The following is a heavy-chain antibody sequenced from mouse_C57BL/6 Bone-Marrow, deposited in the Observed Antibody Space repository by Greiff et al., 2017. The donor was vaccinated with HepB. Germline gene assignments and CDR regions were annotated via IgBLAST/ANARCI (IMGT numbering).Heavy chain of an antibody. D-gene: IGHD1-1*01. J-gene: IGHJ2*01. CDR1: GYTFTSYW. V-gene: IGHV1-55*01. Sequence: QVQLQQPGAELVKPGASVKMSCKASGYTFTSYWITWVKQRPGQGLEWIGDIYPGSGSTNYNEKFKGKATLTVDTSSSTAYMQLSSLTSEDSAVYYCARGYYGSSYPFDYWGQGTTLTVSS. CDR3: ARGYYGSSYPFDY. CDR2: IYPGSGST.